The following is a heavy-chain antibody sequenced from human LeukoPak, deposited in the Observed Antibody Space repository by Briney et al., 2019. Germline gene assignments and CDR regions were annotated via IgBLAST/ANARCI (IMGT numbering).Heavy chain of an antibody. D-gene: IGHD6-19*01. J-gene: IGHJ4*02. V-gene: IGHV3-21*01. CDR1: GFTFSYFG. CDR2: ISSSGTYI. Sequence: PGGSLRLSCVASGFTFSYFGMIRVRQAPGEGPEWVSSISSSGTYIYSTDSVKGRFTISRDNAKNSLYLLMNSLRAEDTAVYYCAREFTSGWIDYWGQGTLVTVSS. CDR3: AREFTSGWIDY.